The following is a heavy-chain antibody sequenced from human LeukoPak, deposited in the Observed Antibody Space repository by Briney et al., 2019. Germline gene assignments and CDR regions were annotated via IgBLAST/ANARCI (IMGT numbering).Heavy chain of an antibody. D-gene: IGHD2/OR15-2a*01. CDR2: ISWNSGNI. Sequence: GRSLRLSCAASGFTFKNYAMHWVRQAPGKGLEWVSGISWNSGNIGYADSVKGRFTLSRDNAKNSLFLQMNSLRAEDTAVYYCARETLDYFDYWGQGTLVTVSS. J-gene: IGHJ4*02. CDR3: ARETLDYFDY. CDR1: GFTFKNYA. V-gene: IGHV3-9*01.